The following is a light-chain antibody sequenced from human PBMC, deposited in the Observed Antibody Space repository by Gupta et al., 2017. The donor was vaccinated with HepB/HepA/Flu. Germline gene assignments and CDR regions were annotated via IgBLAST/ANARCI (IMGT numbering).Light chain of an antibody. J-gene: IGLJ3*02. Sequence: QSALTQPASVSGSPGQSITISCTGTSSDVGYYNYVSWYQQHPGKAPQLMIFDVSNRPAGVSNRFSGSKSGNTASLTISGHQAEDDAEYYYSSYTSSSTRVFGGGTKLTVL. CDR3: SSYTSSSTRV. CDR1: SSDVGYYNY. V-gene: IGLV2-14*03. CDR2: DVS.